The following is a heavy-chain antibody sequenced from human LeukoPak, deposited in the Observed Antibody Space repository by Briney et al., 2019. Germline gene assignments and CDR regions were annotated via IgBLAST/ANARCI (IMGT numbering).Heavy chain of an antibody. Sequence: GGSLRLSCAASGFTVSSNYMSWVRQAPGKGLELPSFIYTGGDTYYADSVKGRFTISRHDSKNTVYLQMNSLRAEDTAVYYCARDPPITGDYGMDVWGQGTTVTVSS. CDR1: GFTVSSNY. CDR3: ARDPPITGDYGMDV. CDR2: IYTGGDT. J-gene: IGHJ6*02. V-gene: IGHV3-53*04. D-gene: IGHD1-14*01.